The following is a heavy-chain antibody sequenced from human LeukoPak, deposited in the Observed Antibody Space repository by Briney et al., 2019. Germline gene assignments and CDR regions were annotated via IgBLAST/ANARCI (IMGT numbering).Heavy chain of an antibody. CDR2: IYPGDSDT. D-gene: IGHD6-6*01. CDR3: ARRGYPYSSSSGGWFDP. V-gene: IGHV5-51*01. J-gene: IGHJ5*02. CDR1: GYSFTNYW. Sequence: KGGESLKISCKGSGYSFTNYWITWVRQMPGKGLEWMGIIYPGDSDTRYSPSFQGQVTISADKSISTAYLQWSSLKASDTAMYYCARRGYPYSSSSGGWFDPWGQGTLVTVSS.